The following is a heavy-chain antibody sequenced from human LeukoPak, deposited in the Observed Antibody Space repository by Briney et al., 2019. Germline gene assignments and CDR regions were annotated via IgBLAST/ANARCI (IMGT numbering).Heavy chain of an antibody. Sequence: KASETLSLTCTVSGGSISSYYWSWIRQPAGKGLEWIGRIYTSGSTNYNPSLKSRVTMSVDTSKNQFSLKLSSVTAADTAVYYCARGRRLGITMIFVYAFDIWGQGTMVTVSS. CDR1: GGSISSYY. J-gene: IGHJ3*02. CDR2: IYTSGST. V-gene: IGHV4-4*07. D-gene: IGHD3-22*01. CDR3: ARGRRLGITMIFVYAFDI.